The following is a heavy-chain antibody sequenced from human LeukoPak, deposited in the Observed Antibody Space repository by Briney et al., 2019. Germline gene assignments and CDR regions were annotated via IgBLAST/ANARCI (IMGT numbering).Heavy chain of an antibody. Sequence: GGSLRLSCAASGFTFSSYAMSWVRQAPGKGLEWVSAISGSGGSTYYADSVKGRFTISRDTSKSTLYLQMNSLRAEDTAVYYCAKRSGDSYYLDSWGQGTLVTVSS. CDR1: GFTFSSYA. V-gene: IGHV3-23*01. D-gene: IGHD2-15*01. CDR3: AKRSGDSYYLDS. CDR2: ISGSGGST. J-gene: IGHJ4*02.